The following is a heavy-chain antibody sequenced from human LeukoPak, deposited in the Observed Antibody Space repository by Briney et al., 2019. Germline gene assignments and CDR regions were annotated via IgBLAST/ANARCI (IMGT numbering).Heavy chain of an antibody. CDR1: GGSISSYY. CDR3: ARLWRSDFWSGYWYYFDY. CDR2: IYTSGST. J-gene: IGHJ4*02. V-gene: IGHV4-4*07. D-gene: IGHD3-3*01. Sequence: PETLSLTCTVSGGSISSYYWSWIRQPAGKGLEWIGRIYTSGSTNYNPSLKSRVTISVDTSKNQFSLKLSSVTAADTAVYYCARLWRSDFWSGYWYYFDYWGQGTLVTVSS.